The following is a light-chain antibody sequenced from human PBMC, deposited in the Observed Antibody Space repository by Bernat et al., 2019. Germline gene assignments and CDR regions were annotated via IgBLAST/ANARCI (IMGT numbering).Light chain of an antibody. CDR1: QSFGSTY. V-gene: IGKV3-20*01. J-gene: IGKJ1*01. CDR3: QQHVSSLWT. Sequence: IVLTQSPGTLSLSPGERATLSCRASQSFGSTYLAWYQQKPGQDPRLIISGASSRATGIPDRFSASGSGTDFTLSISRLESEDFAVYYCQQHVSSLWTFGQGTKVEIK. CDR2: GAS.